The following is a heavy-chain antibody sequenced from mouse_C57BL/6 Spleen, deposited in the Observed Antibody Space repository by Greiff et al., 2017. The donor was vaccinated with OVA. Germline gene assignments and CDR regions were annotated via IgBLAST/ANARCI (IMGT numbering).Heavy chain of an antibody. CDR1: GYAFSSSW. D-gene: IGHD3-1*01. V-gene: IGHV1-82*01. J-gene: IGHJ1*03. CDR2: IYPGDGDT. Sequence: QVQLQQSGPELVKPGASVKISCKASGYAFSSSWMNWVKQRPGKGLEWIGRIYPGDGDTNYNGKFKGKATLTADKSSSTAYMQLSSLTSEDSAVYFCARSGSEGYFDVWGTGTTVTVSS. CDR3: ARSGSEGYFDV.